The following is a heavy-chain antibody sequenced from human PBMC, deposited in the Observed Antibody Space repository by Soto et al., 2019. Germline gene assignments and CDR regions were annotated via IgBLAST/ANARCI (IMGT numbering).Heavy chain of an antibody. CDR1: GFTFSSYP. Sequence: GGSLRLSCVGSGFTFSSYPMNWVRQAPGKGLEWVSAISGTSDMTYYANSVTGRFTISRDNSKNTLYLQVSSLRVEDTAIYYCAKYRWGATTVTSINWGRGSLVTVSS. V-gene: IGHV3-23*01. D-gene: IGHD4-4*01. CDR3: AKYRWGATTVTSIN. CDR2: ISGTSDMT. J-gene: IGHJ1*01.